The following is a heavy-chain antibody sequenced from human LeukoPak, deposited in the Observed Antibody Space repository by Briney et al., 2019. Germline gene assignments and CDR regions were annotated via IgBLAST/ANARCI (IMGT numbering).Heavy chain of an antibody. D-gene: IGHD3-10*01. CDR1: SGSISSYF. J-gene: IGHJ5*02. CDR2: IYSSGST. CDR3: AGAMVRGVISVNRFDP. V-gene: IGHV4-4*07. Sequence: SETLSLTCTVSSGSISSYFWSWIRQPAGEGLEWIGRIYSSGSTNYNPSLKSRVTMSVDTSKNQLSLKLSSVTAADTAVYYCAGAMVRGVISVNRFDPWGQGTLVTVSS.